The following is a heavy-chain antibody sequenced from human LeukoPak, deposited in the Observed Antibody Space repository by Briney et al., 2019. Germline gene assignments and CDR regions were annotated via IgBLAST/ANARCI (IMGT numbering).Heavy chain of an antibody. D-gene: IGHD6-19*01. CDR3: ARNSILYSSGWYLDY. CDR1: GGSITTNNYY. Sequence: SETLSLTCTVSGGSITTNNYYWSWIRQHPGKGLEWIGRIYTSGSTNYNPSLKSRVTISVDTSKNQFSLKLSSVTAADTAVYYCARNSILYSSGWYLDYWGQGTLVTVSS. V-gene: IGHV4-39*07. CDR2: IYTSGST. J-gene: IGHJ4*02.